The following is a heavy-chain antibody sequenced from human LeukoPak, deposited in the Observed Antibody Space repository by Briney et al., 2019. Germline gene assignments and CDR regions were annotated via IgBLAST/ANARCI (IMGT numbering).Heavy chain of an antibody. D-gene: IGHD2-2*02. CDR1: GFTFSSYG. J-gene: IGHJ4*02. V-gene: IGHV3-30*02. CDR3: AKDHLKYQLLYYYFDY. Sequence: GGSLRLSCAASGFTFSSYGMHWVRQAPGKGLEWVAFIRYDGSNKYYADSVKGRFTISRDNSKNTLYLQMNSLRAEDTAVYYCAKDHLKYQLLYYYFDYWGQGTLVTVSS. CDR2: IRYDGSNK.